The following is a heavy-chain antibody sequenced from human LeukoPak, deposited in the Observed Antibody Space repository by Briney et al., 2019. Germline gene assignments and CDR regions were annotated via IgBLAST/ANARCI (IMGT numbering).Heavy chain of an antibody. V-gene: IGHV4-30-4*01. Sequence: SQTLSLTCTVSGGSISSGDYYWSWIRQPPGKGLEWIGYIYYSGSTYYNPSLKSRVTISVDTSKNQFSLKLSSVTVADTAVYYCARDYYYGSGTEYYYYGMDVWGKGTTVTVSS. CDR3: ARDYYYGSGTEYYYYGMDV. J-gene: IGHJ6*04. CDR2: IYYSGST. CDR1: GGSISSGDYY. D-gene: IGHD3-10*01.